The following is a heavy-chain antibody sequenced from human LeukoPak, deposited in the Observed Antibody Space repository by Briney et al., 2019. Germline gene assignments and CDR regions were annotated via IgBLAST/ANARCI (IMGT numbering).Heavy chain of an antibody. CDR1: GYTFTSYY. CDR2: INPSGGST. D-gene: IGHD5-12*01. CDR3: ATAHSGYDFPFDY. J-gene: IGHJ4*02. V-gene: IGHV1-46*01. Sequence: ASVKVSCKASGYTFTSYYMHWVRQAPGQGLEWMGIINPSGGSTSYAQKFQGRVTMTEDTSTDTAYMELSSLRSEDTAVYYCATAHSGYDFPFDYWGQGTLVTVSS.